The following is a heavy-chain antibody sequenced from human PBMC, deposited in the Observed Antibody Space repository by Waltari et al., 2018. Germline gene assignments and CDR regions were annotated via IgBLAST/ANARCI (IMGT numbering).Heavy chain of an antibody. D-gene: IGHD5-12*01. CDR2: IYSGGST. V-gene: IGHV3-66*01. CDR3: ATGSRRDGYNYFFDY. CDR1: GFTVSSNY. J-gene: IGHJ4*02. Sequence: EVQLVESGGGLVQPGGSLRLSCAASGFTVSSNYMRWVRQAPGKGLEWVSVIYSGGSTYYADSVKGRFTISRDNSKNTLYLQMNSLRAEDTAVYYCATGSRRDGYNYFFDYWGQGTLVTVSS.